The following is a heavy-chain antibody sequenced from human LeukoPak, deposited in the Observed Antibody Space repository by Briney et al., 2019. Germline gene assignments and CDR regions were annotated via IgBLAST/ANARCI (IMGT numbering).Heavy chain of an antibody. D-gene: IGHD2-21*02. CDR1: KFTFSTYW. J-gene: IGHJ4*02. Sequence: PGGSLRLSCAASKFTFSTYWMSWVRQAPGKGLEWVANIKQDGSEKYYVDSVKGRFTISRDNAKNSLYLQMNSLRAEDTAVYYCAKDYCGGDCHSFDYWGQGTLVTVSS. CDR2: IKQDGSEK. CDR3: AKDYCGGDCHSFDY. V-gene: IGHV3-7*01.